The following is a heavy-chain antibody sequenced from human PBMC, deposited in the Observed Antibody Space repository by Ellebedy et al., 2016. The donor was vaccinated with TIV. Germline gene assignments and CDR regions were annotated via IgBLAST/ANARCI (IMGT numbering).Heavy chain of an antibody. D-gene: IGHD6-6*01. Sequence: KISXAASGFTFSSYAIIWVRQAPGQGLEWMGGIIPIFGTTNYAQKFQGRVTITADESTSTAYMELTSLRSEDTAVYYCARERFSSSPPDYWGQGTLVTVSS. J-gene: IGHJ4*02. V-gene: IGHV1-69*01. CDR3: ARERFSSSPPDY. CDR2: IIPIFGTT. CDR1: GFTFSSYA.